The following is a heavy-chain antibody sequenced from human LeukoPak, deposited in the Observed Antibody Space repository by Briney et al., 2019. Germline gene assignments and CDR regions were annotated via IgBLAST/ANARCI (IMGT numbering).Heavy chain of an antibody. D-gene: IGHD5-18*01. CDR3: WRDPFVAMVTRSDAFDI. J-gene: IGHJ3*02. CDR1: GGPISSGSYY. Sequence: SETLSLTCTVSGGPISSGSYYWSWIRQPAGIGLEWIGRIYTSGSTNYNPSLKSRVTISVDTSKNQFSLKLSSVTAADTAVYYRWRDPFVAMVTRSDAFDIWGQGTMVTVSS. CDR2: IYTSGST. V-gene: IGHV4-61*02.